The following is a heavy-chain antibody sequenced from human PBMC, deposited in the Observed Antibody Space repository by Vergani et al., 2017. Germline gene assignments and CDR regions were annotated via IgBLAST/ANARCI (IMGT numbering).Heavy chain of an antibody. CDR1: GGSFSTYY. CDR2: INHSGST. J-gene: IGHJ4*02. V-gene: IGHV4-34*01. Sequence: QVHLQQWGAGLLKPSETLSLTCAVSGGSFSTYYWSWIRQPPGKGLEWIGEINHSGSTNDNPSLKSRVTISVDTSKNQVSLKLSSVTAADTAVHYCARGAGYDSSGYHYDFDYWGQGTLVTVSS. D-gene: IGHD3-22*01. CDR3: ARGAGYDSSGYHYDFDY.